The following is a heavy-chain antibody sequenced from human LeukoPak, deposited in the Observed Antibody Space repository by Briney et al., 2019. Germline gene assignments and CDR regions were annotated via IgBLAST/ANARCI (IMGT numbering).Heavy chain of an antibody. D-gene: IGHD3-3*01. V-gene: IGHV3-48*04. CDR1: GFTFSSYN. CDR2: ISSSGSTI. Sequence: QSGGSLRLSCAASGFTFSSYNMNWVRQAPGKGLEWVSYISSSGSTIYYADSVKGRFTISRDNAKNSLYLQMNSLRAEDTAVYYCARERHDYDFWSGYPYYYYYYMDVWGKGTTVTVSS. J-gene: IGHJ6*03. CDR3: ARERHDYDFWSGYPYYYYYYMDV.